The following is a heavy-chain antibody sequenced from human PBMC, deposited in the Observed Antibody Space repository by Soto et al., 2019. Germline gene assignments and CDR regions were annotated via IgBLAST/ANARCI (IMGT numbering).Heavy chain of an antibody. D-gene: IGHD3-22*01. V-gene: IGHV3-7*01. CDR1: GFTFSSYW. CDR3: ARDRSGDPYYPYYYDTQDDYYYYGMDV. CDR2: IKQDGSEK. J-gene: IGHJ6*02. Sequence: PGGSLRLSCAASGFTFSSYWMSWVRQAPGKGLEWVANIKQDGSEKYYVDSVKGRFTISRDNAKNSLYLQMNSLRAEDTAVYYCARDRSGDPYYPYYYDTQDDYYYYGMDVWGQGTTVTVSS.